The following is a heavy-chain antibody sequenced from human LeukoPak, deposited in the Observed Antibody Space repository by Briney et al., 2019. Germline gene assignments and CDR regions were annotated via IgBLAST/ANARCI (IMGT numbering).Heavy chain of an antibody. CDR3: TSGYDSSDY. Sequence: GGSLRLSCAASGFTFSNAWMNWMGWVRQAPGKGLEWVGRIKSKTDGGTTDYAAPVKGRFTISRDDSKNTLYLQMNSLKTEDTAVYYCTSGYDSSDYWGQGTLVTVSS. D-gene: IGHD5-12*01. J-gene: IGHJ4*02. CDR1: GFTFSNAW. CDR2: IKSKTDGGTT. V-gene: IGHV3-15*01.